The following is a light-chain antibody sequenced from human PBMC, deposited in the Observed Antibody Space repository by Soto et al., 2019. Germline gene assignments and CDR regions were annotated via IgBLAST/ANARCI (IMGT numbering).Light chain of an antibody. J-gene: IGLJ3*02. Sequence: QSVLTQPASVTGSPGQSITISCTGTSSDVGGSNRVSWYQHYPGTAPKLMIYEVGNRPSGVSDRFSASKSDNTASLIISGLQPEDEADYYCSSYTITNSWVFGGGTKLTVL. CDR1: SSDVGGSNR. CDR3: SSYTITNSWV. CDR2: EVG. V-gene: IGLV2-14*01.